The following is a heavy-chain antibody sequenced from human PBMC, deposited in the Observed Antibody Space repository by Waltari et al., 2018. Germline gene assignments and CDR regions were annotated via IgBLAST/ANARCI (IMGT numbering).Heavy chain of an antibody. D-gene: IGHD6-6*01. J-gene: IGHJ6*03. CDR2: IYHSGST. V-gene: IGHV4-30-2*01. Sequence: QLQLQESGPGLVKPSQTLSLTCAVSGGSISSGGYSWSWIRQPPGKGLEWIGYIYHSGSTYYNPSLKSRVTISVDRSKNQFSLKLSSVTAADTAVYYCARDTIAAQGKYYYYYMDVWGKGTTVTISS. CDR3: ARDTIAAQGKYYYYYMDV. CDR1: GGSISSGGYS.